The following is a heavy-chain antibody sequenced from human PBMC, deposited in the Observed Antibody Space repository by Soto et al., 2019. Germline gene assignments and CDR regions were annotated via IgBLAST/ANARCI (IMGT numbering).Heavy chain of an antibody. CDR1: GGTFSASS. Sequence: VKFSCKASGGTFSASSINWLRQAPGQRPEWMGNILPIFDTADYAQKFRDRVTITADKSTNTAYMELRSLFSEDAAVYYCARGHEYGGNSDAFDIWGQGTVVTVSS. V-gene: IGHV1-69*06. D-gene: IGHD4-17*01. CDR2: ILPIFDTA. CDR3: ARGHEYGGNSDAFDI. J-gene: IGHJ3*02.